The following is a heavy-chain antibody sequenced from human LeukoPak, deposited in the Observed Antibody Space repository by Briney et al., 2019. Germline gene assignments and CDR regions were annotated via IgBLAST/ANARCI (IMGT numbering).Heavy chain of an antibody. V-gene: IGHV4-4*07. Sequence: SETLSLTCTVPGGSIRSYYWSWIRQPAGKGLEWIGRIYTSGSTNYNPSLKSRVTMSVDTSKNQFSLKLSSVTAADTAVYYCARESVLWFGELLTVFDYWGQGTLVTVSS. J-gene: IGHJ4*02. CDR2: IYTSGST. D-gene: IGHD3-10*01. CDR1: GGSIRSYY. CDR3: ARESVLWFGELLTVFDY.